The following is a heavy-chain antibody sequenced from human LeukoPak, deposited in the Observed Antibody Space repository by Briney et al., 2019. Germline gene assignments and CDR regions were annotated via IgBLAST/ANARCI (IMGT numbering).Heavy chain of an antibody. CDR3: ARDGDSSSWVSWFDP. V-gene: IGHV1-2*02. J-gene: IGHJ5*02. CDR1: GYTFTGYY. CDR2: INPNSGGT. Sequence: ASVKVSCKASGYTFTGYYMHWVRQAPGQGLEWMGWINPNSGGTNYAQKFQGRVTMTRDTSISTAYMELSRLRSDDTAVYYCARDGDSSSWVSWFDPWGQGTLVTVSS. D-gene: IGHD6-13*01.